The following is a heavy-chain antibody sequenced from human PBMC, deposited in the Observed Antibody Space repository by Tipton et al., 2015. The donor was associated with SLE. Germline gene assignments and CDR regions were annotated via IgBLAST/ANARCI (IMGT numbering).Heavy chain of an antibody. CDR1: GFTFSNFA. CDR3: ASYGDYSGYDGRDY. CDR2: ISYDGSNK. V-gene: IGHV3-30-3*01. Sequence: SLRLSCAASGFTFSNFAMTWVRQAPGKGLEWVAVISYDGSNKYYADSVKGRFTISRDNSKNTLYLQMNSLRAEDTAVYYCASYGDYSGYDGRDYWGQGTLVTVSS. J-gene: IGHJ4*02. D-gene: IGHD5-12*01.